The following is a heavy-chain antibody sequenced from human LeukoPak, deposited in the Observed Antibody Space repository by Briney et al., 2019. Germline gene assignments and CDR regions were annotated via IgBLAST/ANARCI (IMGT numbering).Heavy chain of an antibody. CDR2: INPNSGGT. CDR1: GHTFTGYY. Sequence: ASVKVSCKASGHTFTGYYMHWVRQAPGQGLEWMGWINPNSGGTNYAQKLQGRVTMTRDTSISTAYMELSRLRSDDTAVYYCARAYSSSLYYYYYMDVWGKGTTVTVSS. CDR3: ARAYSSSLYYYYYMDV. J-gene: IGHJ6*03. V-gene: IGHV1-2*02. D-gene: IGHD6-6*01.